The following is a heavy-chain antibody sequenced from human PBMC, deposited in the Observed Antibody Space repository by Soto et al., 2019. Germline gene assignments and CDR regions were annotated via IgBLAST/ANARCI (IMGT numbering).Heavy chain of an antibody. Sequence: SENPSLPSTVSGGSLSRGGYLWSWIPPHPGKGLEWIGYIYYSGSTYYNPSLKSRVTISVDTSKNQFSLKLNSVTAADTAVYYCARGIPAALGGFDPWGQGTLVTVSS. CDR2: IYYSGST. V-gene: IGHV4-31*03. D-gene: IGHD3-16*01. CDR1: GGSLSRGGYL. CDR3: ARGIPAALGGFDP. J-gene: IGHJ5*02.